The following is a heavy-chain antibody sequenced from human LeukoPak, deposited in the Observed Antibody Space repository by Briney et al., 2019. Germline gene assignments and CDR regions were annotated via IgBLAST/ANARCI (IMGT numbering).Heavy chain of an antibody. CDR3: ARHNPYSGYG. J-gene: IGHJ4*02. Sequence: KTSETLSLTCTLSGGSISSSSYYWGWIRHPPWKGLGWIGSIYYSGSTYYNPSLKSRVTISVDTSKNQFSLKLSSVTAAGTAVYYCARHNPYSGYGWGQGTLVTVSS. D-gene: IGHD5-12*01. CDR2: IYYSGST. CDR1: GGSISSSSYY. V-gene: IGHV4-39*01.